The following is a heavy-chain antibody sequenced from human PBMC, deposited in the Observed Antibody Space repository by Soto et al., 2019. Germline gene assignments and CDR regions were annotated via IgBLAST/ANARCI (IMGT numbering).Heavy chain of an antibody. CDR1: GLTFNSFG. CDR2: IGFDGSKK. V-gene: IGHV3-33*01. CDR3: ARGAWLTGTTSNWFDP. Sequence: QGQLVESGGGVVQPGKSLRLSCAASGLTFNSFGMHWVRQAPGKGLEWVAGIGFDGSKKDYLDSVKGRFTISRDNSKNTVYLQMNSLRVEDTAVYYCARGAWLTGTTSNWFDPWGQGTLVSVSS. D-gene: IGHD1-20*01. J-gene: IGHJ5*02.